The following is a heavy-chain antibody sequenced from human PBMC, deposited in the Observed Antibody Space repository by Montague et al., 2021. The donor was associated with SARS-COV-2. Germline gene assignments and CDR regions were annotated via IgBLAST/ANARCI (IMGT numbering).Heavy chain of an antibody. J-gene: IGHJ4*02. CDR2: IYTSGTT. D-gene: IGHD5-12*01. CDR1: GGSISSGRYY. Sequence: TLSLTCTVSGGSISSGRYYWSWIRRPAGKGLEWIGRIYTSGTTXYSFSLKSRVTISVDTSKNQFSLNLTSVTAADTAVYYCARAHSGSWAHLDNWGQGSLVTVSS. CDR3: ARAHSGSWAHLDN. V-gene: IGHV4-61*02.